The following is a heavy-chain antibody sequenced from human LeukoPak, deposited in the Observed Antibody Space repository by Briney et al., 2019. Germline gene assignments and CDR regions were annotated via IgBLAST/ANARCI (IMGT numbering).Heavy chain of an antibody. D-gene: IGHD5-24*01. CDR3: ARVGHRDEDHFDY. CDR2: IIPIFGTA. J-gene: IGHJ4*02. CDR1: GGTFSIYA. Sequence: SVTVSFTSSGGTFSIYAISWVRQAPGQGGEWMGGIIPIFGTANYAQKFQGRVTITADESTSTAYMELSSLRSEDTAVYYCARVGHRDEDHFDYWGQGTLVTVSS. V-gene: IGHV1-69*13.